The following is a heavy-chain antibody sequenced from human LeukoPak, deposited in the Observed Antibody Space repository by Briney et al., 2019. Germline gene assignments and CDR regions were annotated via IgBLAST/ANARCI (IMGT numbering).Heavy chain of an antibody. D-gene: IGHD3-22*01. Sequence: GESLKISCKGSGYSFTCYWIGWVRQMPGKGLEWMGIIYPGDSDTRYSPSFQGQVTISADKSISTAYLQWSSLKASDTAMYYCARQTYYYDSSGYYRLYYFDYWGQGTLVTVSS. CDR3: ARQTYYYDSSGYYRLYYFDY. V-gene: IGHV5-51*01. CDR2: IYPGDSDT. CDR1: GYSFTCYW. J-gene: IGHJ4*02.